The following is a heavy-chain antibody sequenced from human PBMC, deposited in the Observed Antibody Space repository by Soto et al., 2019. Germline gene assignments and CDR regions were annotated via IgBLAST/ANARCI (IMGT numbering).Heavy chain of an antibody. CDR3: ARRSGEGDFWSGYYYYYYGMDV. D-gene: IGHD3-3*01. Sequence: ASVKVSCKASGYTFTSYGISWVRQAPGQGLEWMGWISAYNGNTNYAQKLQGRVTMTTDTSTSTAYMELRSLRSDDTAVYYCARRSGEGDFWSGYYYYYYGMDVWGQGTTVTVSS. CDR1: GYTFTSYG. V-gene: IGHV1-18*04. J-gene: IGHJ6*02. CDR2: ISAYNGNT.